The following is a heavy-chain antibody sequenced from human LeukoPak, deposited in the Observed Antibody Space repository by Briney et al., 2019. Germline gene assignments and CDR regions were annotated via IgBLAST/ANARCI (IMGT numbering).Heavy chain of an antibody. CDR1: GFTFSSYG. CDR2: IRYDGSNK. Sequence: GGSLRLSCAASGFTFSSYGMHWVRQAPSKGLEWVAFIRYDGSNKYYADSVKGRFTISRDNSKNTLYLQMNSLRAEDTAVYYCAKDVAEYSGYDLSWGQGTLVTVSS. J-gene: IGHJ4*02. CDR3: AKDVAEYSGYDLS. V-gene: IGHV3-30*02. D-gene: IGHD5-12*01.